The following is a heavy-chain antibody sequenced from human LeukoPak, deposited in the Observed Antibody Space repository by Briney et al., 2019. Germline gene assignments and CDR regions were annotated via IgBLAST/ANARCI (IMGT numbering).Heavy chain of an antibody. V-gene: IGHV3-48*03. J-gene: IGHJ5*02. Sequence: PGGSLRLSCAASGFDLSTYEMNWVRQAPGKGLVWIADTTISGHTKNYADSVKGRFTISRDNARTSLYLQMNSLRVEDTGVYYCARGDPHADLWGQGTLVTVSS. CDR1: GFDLSTYE. CDR3: ARGDPHADL. CDR2: TTISGHTK.